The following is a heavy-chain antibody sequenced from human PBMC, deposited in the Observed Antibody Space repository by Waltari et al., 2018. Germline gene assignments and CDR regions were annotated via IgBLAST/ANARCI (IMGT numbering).Heavy chain of an antibody. V-gene: IGHV4-61*09. CDR3: ARDRAAAKKVIAPSGVYYYGMDV. J-gene: IGHJ6*02. CDR1: GGSISSGSYY. CDR2: IYTSGST. D-gene: IGHD6-13*01. Sequence: QVQLQESGPGLVKPSQTLSLTCTVSGGSISSGSYYWSWIRQPAGKGLEWIGYIYTSGSTNYNPSLKSRVTVSVDTSKNQFSLKLSSVTAADTAVYYCARDRAAAKKVIAPSGVYYYGMDVWGQGTTVTVSS.